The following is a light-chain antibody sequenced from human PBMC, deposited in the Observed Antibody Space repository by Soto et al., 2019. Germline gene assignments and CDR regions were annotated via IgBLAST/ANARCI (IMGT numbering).Light chain of an antibody. CDR3: QSYDSAFVV. V-gene: IGLV6-57*04. CDR1: SGSIANNY. Sequence: NFMLTQPHSVSEAPGKTLSISCTRSSGSIANNYVQWYQQRPGSAPTTVIYENNQRLSGVTDRFSGSTDGSSNSASLTISGLQTEDDADYYCQSYDSAFVVFGGGTKLTVL. CDR2: ENN. J-gene: IGLJ2*01.